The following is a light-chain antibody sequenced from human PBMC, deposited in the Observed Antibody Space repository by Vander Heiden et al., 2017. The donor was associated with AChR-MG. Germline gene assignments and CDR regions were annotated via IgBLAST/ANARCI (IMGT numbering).Light chain of an antibody. J-gene: IGKJ3*01. Sequence: EIVLTQSPGTLSLSPGERATLPCRTSESASSSYLTWYQQRPGQSPRLLIYGASIRATGIPDRFSGSGSGTDFTLTISRLEPEDFAVYYCQHCGDSRFTFGPGTKVDIK. CDR1: ESASSSY. CDR2: GAS. CDR3: QHCGDSRFT. V-gene: IGKV3-20*01.